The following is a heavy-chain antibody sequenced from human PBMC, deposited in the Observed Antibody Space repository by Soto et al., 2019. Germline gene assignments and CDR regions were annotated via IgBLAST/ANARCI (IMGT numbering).Heavy chain of an antibody. CDR2: IDPSDSFT. D-gene: IGHD5-12*01. V-gene: IGHV5-10-1*01. CDR3: ARHNIVGTNHSYYFGMDV. Sequence: PGESLKISCKGSGYSFTSNWIRWVRQMPGKDLEWMGRIDPSDSFTNYSPSFQGHVTISSDKSISTAYLQWSSLKASDTAMYYCARHNIVGTNHSYYFGMDVWGQGTTVTVSS. J-gene: IGHJ6*02. CDR1: GYSFTSNW.